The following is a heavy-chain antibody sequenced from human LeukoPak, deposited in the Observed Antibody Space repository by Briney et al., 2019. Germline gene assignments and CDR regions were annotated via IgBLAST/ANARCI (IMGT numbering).Heavy chain of an antibody. CDR1: GFTVSTNY. Sequence: GGSLTLSCAASGFTVSTNYMSWVRQAPGKGLEWVSVIYSGDTTFYADSVRGKFTISRDNSKNTLYLQMNSLRAEDTAVYYCASILRSSSGYYFDYWGQGTLVTVSS. CDR3: ASILRSSSGYYFDY. CDR2: IYSGDTT. V-gene: IGHV3-66*01. J-gene: IGHJ4*02. D-gene: IGHD3-10*01.